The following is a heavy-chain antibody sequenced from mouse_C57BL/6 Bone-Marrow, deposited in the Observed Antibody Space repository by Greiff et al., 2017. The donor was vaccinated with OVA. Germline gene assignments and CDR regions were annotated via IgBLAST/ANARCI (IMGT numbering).Heavy chain of an antibody. J-gene: IGHJ2*01. D-gene: IGHD1-1*01. CDR2: INPNNGGT. Sequence: EVQLQQSGPELVKPGASVKISCKASGYTFTDYYMNWVKQSHGKSLEWIGDINPNNGGTSYNQKFKGKATLTVDKSSSTAYMELRSLTSEDSAVYYGARVTTVVAPFDYWGQGTTHTVSS. V-gene: IGHV1-26*01. CDR1: GYTFTDYY. CDR3: ARVTTVVAPFDY.